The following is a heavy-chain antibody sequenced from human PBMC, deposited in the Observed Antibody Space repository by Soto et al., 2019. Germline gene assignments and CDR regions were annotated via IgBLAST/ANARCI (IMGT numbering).Heavy chain of an antibody. Sequence: GPSVTVSCKASGYTFNGYDINWVRQANGQGLEWMGWMNPNSGNTAYAQKFQGRVTMTRNTSISTAYMELSSLRSEDTAVYYCAREVVGATINWGQGTLVTVSS. J-gene: IGHJ4*02. V-gene: IGHV1-8*01. CDR2: MNPNSGNT. CDR3: AREVVGATIN. CDR1: GYTFNGYD. D-gene: IGHD1-26*01.